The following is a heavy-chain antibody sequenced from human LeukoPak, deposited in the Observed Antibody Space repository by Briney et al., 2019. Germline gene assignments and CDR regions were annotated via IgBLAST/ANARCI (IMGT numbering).Heavy chain of an antibody. J-gene: IGHJ6*02. CDR3: TKVQDNYYYYGMDV. D-gene: IGHD2-15*01. CDR2: ITAIDGRT. CDR1: GFTFSSTT. Sequence: SGGSLRLSCVASGFTFSSTTMGWVRQAPGRGLEWVSSITAIDGRTYYADSVRGRFTISRDNSKNTVYLQLNSLRAGDTAIYYCTKVQDNYYYYGMDVWGQGTTVTVSS. V-gene: IGHV3-23*01.